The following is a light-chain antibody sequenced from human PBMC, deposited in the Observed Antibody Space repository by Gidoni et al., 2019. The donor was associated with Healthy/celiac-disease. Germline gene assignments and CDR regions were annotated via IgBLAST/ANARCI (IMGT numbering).Light chain of an antibody. J-gene: IGKJ4*01. V-gene: IGKV3-20*01. CDR3: QQYGSSSPF. Sequence: EIVLTQSPGTLSLSPGERATLSCRASQSVSSSYLAWYQQKPGQAHRLLIYGAASRATGLPDRFSGSGSGTDFTLTISRLEPEDFAVYYCQQYGSSSPFFXGXTKVEIK. CDR2: GAA. CDR1: QSVSSSY.